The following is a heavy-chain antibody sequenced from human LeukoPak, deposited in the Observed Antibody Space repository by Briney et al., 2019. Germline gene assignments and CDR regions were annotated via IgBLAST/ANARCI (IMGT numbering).Heavy chain of an antibody. Sequence: ASVKVSCKASGYTFTSYAMHWVRQAPGQGLEWMGIINPRGGSTSYAQKFQGRVTMTTDTSTSTAYMELRSLRSDDTAVYYCARDAPRGRYFDYWGQGTLVTVSS. J-gene: IGHJ4*02. CDR2: INPRGGST. D-gene: IGHD3-10*01. CDR1: GYTFTSYA. CDR3: ARDAPRGRYFDY. V-gene: IGHV1-46*01.